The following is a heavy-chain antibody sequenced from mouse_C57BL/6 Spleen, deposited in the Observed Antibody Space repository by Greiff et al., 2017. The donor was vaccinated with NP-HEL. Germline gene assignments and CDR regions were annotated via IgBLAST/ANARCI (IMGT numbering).Heavy chain of an antibody. CDR1: GFNIKDDY. CDR3: ISTGGGY. J-gene: IGHJ2*01. CDR2: IDPENGDT. D-gene: IGHD1-1*02. Sequence: EVQLQQSGAELVRPGASVKLSCTASGFNIKDDYMHWVKQRPEQGLEWIGWIDPENGDTEYASKFQGKATITADTSFNTAYLQLSSLTSEDTAVYYCISTGGGYWGQGTTLTVSS. V-gene: IGHV14-4*01.